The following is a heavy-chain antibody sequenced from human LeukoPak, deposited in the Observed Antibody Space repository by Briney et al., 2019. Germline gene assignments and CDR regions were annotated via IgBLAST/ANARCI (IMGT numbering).Heavy chain of an antibody. J-gene: IGHJ5*02. CDR3: ARDPNSSSEWGPFDP. CDR1: GDSVSSSAS. V-gene: IGHV6-1*01. Sequence: HSQTLSLTCAISGDSVSSSASWNWIRQSPSRGLEWLGRTYYRSDWYSDYATSVRSRVTINADTSKNQFSLQLNSVSPEDTAVYYCARDPNSSSEWGPFDPWGQGTLVTVSS. D-gene: IGHD6-6*01. CDR2: TYYRSDWYS.